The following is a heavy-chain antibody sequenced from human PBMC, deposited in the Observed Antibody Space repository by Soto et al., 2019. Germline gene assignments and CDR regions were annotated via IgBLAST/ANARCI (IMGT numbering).Heavy chain of an antibody. CDR3: ARGSDILTGTNAPLAH. D-gene: IGHD3-9*01. CDR1: GGTFGRYT. J-gene: IGHJ4*02. CDR2: IIPVLGNA. Sequence: QVQLVQSGAQVKKPGSSVKVSCTASGGTFGRYTISWVRQAPGQGLEWMGGIIPVLGNANFAQKFQDRVTFTADESTSTAYMELSSLRSDDTAVYYCARGSDILTGTNAPLAHWGQGTLVIVSS. V-gene: IGHV1-69*01.